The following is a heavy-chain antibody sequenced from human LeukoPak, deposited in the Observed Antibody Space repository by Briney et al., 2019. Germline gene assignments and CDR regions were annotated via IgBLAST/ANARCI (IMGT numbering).Heavy chain of an antibody. CDR3: AREPGSGSYDAGIDY. CDR1: GYPFTSYA. V-gene: IGHV7-4-1*02. CDR2: INTNTGNP. Sequence: VASVKVSCKAPGYPFTSYAMNWVRQAPGQGLEWMGWINTNTGNPTYAQGFTGRFVFSLDTSVSTAYLQISSLKAEDTAVYYCAREPGSGSYDAGIDYWGQGTLVTVSS. J-gene: IGHJ4*02. D-gene: IGHD1-26*01.